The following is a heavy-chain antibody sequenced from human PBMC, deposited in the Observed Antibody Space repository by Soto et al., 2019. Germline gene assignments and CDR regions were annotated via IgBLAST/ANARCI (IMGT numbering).Heavy chain of an antibody. CDR1: GFTFSSYA. D-gene: IGHD3-10*01. CDR3: ARDSRGMVHTLDY. CDR2: ISYDGSNK. Sequence: QVQLVESGGGVVQPGRSLRLSCAASGFTFSSYAMHWVRQAPGKGLEWVAVISYDGSNKYYADSVKGRFTISRDNSKNTLYLQMNSLRAEDTAVYYCARDSRGMVHTLDYWGQGTLVTVSS. V-gene: IGHV3-30-3*01. J-gene: IGHJ4*02.